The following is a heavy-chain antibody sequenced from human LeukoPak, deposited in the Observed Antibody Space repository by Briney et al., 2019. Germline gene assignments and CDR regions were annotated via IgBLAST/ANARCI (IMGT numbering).Heavy chain of an antibody. CDR1: GFTFSSYA. Sequence: GGSLRLSCAVSGFTFSSYAMSWVRQAPGKGREWVSAISGSGGSTYYADSVKGRFTISRDNSNKTLYLQMNSLRAEDVDVYYCPKRNQAVPGYWGQGTLVTVSS. V-gene: IGHV3-23*01. CDR2: ISGSGGST. J-gene: IGHJ4*02. D-gene: IGHD1-1*01. CDR3: PKRNQAVPGY.